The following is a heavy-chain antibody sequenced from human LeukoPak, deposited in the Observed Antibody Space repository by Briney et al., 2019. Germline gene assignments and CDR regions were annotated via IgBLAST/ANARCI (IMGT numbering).Heavy chain of an antibody. J-gene: IGHJ6*03. V-gene: IGHV3-23*01. Sequence: GRSLTPSCTASGFTFNVYTISWVRKSPRQGLERDSAISVSDPGTYHADSVTGRFSISRDNSKSTLYLQMTNLNAEDTAIYYCAKAPRVSCIGALCYYIDVWGKGTTVTVSS. CDR2: ISVSDPGT. CDR1: GFTFNVYT. CDR3: AKAPRVSCIGALCYYIDV. D-gene: IGHD4/OR15-4a*01.